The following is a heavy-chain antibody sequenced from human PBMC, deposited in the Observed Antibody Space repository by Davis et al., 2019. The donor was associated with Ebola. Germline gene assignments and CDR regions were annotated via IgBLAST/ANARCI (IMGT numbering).Heavy chain of an antibody. D-gene: IGHD2-2*02. CDR1: GGSISSSNW. V-gene: IGHV4-4*02. CDR2: IYHSGST. Sequence: PSETLSLTCAVSGGSISSSNWWSWVRQPPGKGLEWIGEIYHSGSTNYNPSLKSRVTISVDKSKNQFSLKLSSVTAADTAVYYCARVGVYCSSTSCYMGDFDPWGQGTLVTVSS. J-gene: IGHJ5*02. CDR3: ARVGVYCSSTSCYMGDFDP.